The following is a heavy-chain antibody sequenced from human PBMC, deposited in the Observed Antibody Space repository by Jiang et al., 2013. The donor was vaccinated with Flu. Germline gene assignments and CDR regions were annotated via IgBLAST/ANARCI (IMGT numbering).Heavy chain of an antibody. V-gene: IGHV5-51*01. CDR1: GYSFTSYW. CDR3: ARRVNSGYDYVYWFDP. CDR2: IYPGDSDT. D-gene: IGHD5-12*01. J-gene: IGHJ5*02. Sequence: GAEVKKPGESLKISCKGSGYSFTSYWIGWVRQMPGKGLEWMGIIYPGDSDTRYSPSFQGQVTISADKSISTAYLQWSSLKASDTAMYYCARRVNSGYDYVYWFDPWGQGTLVTVSS.